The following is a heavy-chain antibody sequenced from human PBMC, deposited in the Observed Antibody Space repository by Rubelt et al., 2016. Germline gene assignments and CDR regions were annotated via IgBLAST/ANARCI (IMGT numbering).Heavy chain of an antibody. Sequence: EVQLVESVGGLVQPGGSLRLSCAASGFSFNIYEMNWVRQAPGKGLEWVSYITASGGARYYADAVKGRFTVSRDNAKNLLYLQMNNVTDDDTALYYCVRDEYGVGGDPWGQGTLVTVSS. J-gene: IGHJ5*02. V-gene: IGHV3-48*03. CDR3: VRDEYGVGGDP. D-gene: IGHD2/OR15-2a*01. CDR1: GFSFNIYE. CDR2: ITASGGAR.